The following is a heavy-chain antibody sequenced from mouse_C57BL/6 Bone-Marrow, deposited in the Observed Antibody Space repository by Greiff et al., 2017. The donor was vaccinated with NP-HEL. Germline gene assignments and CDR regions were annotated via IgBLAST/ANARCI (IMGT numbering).Heavy chain of an antibody. CDR2: IYPGSGST. CDR3: ASRAGSDY. D-gene: IGHD1-1*01. Sequence: VKLVESGAELVKPGASVKMSCKASGYTFTSYWITWVKQRPGQGLEWIGDIYPGSGSTNYNEKFKSKATLTVDTSSSTAYMQLSSLTSEDSAVYYCASRAGSDYWGQGTTLTVSS. CDR1: GYTFTSYW. V-gene: IGHV1-55*01. J-gene: IGHJ2*01.